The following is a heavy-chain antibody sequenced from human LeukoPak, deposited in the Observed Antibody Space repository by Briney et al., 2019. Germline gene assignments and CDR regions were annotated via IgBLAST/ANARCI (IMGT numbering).Heavy chain of an antibody. CDR3: ARYCSSTSCYQFGEGGFDP. CDR2: MNPNSGNT. D-gene: IGHD2-2*01. V-gene: IGHV1-8*01. J-gene: IGHJ5*02. Sequence: GASVKVPCKASGYTFTSYDINWVRQATGQGLEWMGWMNPNSGNTGYAQKFQGRVTMTRNTSISTAYMELSSLRSEDTAVYYCARYCSSTSCYQFGEGGFDPWGQGTLVTVSS. CDR1: GYTFTSYD.